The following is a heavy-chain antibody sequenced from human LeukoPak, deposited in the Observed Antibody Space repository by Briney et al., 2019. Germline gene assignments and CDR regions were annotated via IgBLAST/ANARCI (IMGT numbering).Heavy chain of an antibody. CDR2: ISSSSSTV. Sequence: PGGSLRLSCAASGFTFSNYGLHWVRQAPGKGLEWVSFISSSSSTVYYADSVKGRFTISRDYANNSLFLQMNGLTAEDTAVYYCARGEDAIVGVPGPNYWGQGTLVSVSS. CDR1: GFTFSNYG. CDR3: ARGEDAIVGVPGPNY. V-gene: IGHV3-48*01. J-gene: IGHJ4*02. D-gene: IGHD1-26*01.